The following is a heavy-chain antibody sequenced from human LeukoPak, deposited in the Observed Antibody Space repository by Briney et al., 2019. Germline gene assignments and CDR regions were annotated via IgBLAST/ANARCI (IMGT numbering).Heavy chain of an antibody. CDR1: GGSISSSSYY. D-gene: IGHD2/OR15-2a*01. CDR2: IYYSGST. CDR3: ARILRSTFCDY. Sequence: SETLSLTCTVSGGSISSSSYYWGWIRQPPGKGLEWIGSIYYSGSTYYNPSLKSRVTISVDTSKNQFSLKLSSVTAADTAVYYCARILRSTFCDYWGQGTLVTVSS. V-gene: IGHV4-39*07. J-gene: IGHJ4*02.